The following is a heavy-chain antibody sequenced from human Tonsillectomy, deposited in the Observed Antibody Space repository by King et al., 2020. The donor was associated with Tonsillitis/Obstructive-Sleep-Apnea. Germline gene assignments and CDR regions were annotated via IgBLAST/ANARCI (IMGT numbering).Heavy chain of an antibody. D-gene: IGHD2-2*01. Sequence: QLVQSGAEVKKPGSSVKVSCKASGGTFSSYAISCVRQAPGQGLEWMGGIIPIFGTANYAQKFQGRVTITADESTSTAYMELSSLRSEDTAVYYCARTYCSSTSCYPEYFQHWGQGTLVTVSS. V-gene: IGHV1-69*12. CDR1: GGTFSSYA. CDR2: IIPIFGTA. J-gene: IGHJ1*01. CDR3: ARTYCSSTSCYPEYFQH.